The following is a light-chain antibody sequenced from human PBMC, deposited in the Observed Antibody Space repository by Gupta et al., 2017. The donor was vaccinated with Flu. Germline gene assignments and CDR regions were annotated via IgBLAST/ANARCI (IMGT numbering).Light chain of an antibody. CDR3: QQSDNSPLFS. CDR2: AAS. Sequence: SSLSASVGDRVIITCRASQSISSYLNWYQQKPGKAPKLLIYAASSLQSGVPSRFSGSGSGTDFTLTITSLQPEDFATYYCQQSDNSPLFSFGPGTKVAIK. J-gene: IGKJ3*01. CDR1: QSISSY. V-gene: IGKV1-39*01.